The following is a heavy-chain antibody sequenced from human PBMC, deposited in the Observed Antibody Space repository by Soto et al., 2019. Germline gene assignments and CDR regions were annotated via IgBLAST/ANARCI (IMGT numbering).Heavy chain of an antibody. CDR2: TRNKANSYTT. D-gene: IGHD1-1*01. V-gene: IGHV3-72*01. J-gene: IGHJ6*02. CDR1: GFTFSDHY. CDR3: ARAPLERRMPYYYYYGMDV. Sequence: GGSLRLSCAASGFTFSDHYMDWVRQAPGKGLEWVGRTRNKANSYTTEYAASVKGRFTISRDDSKNSLYLQMNSLKTEDTAVYYCARAPLERRMPYYYYYGMDVWGQGTTVTVSS.